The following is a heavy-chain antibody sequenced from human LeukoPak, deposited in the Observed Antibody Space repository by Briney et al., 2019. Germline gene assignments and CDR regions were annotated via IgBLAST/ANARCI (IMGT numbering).Heavy chain of an antibody. CDR3: AKGRYYTSSPDAFDI. D-gene: IGHD6-6*01. V-gene: IGHV3-23*01. J-gene: IGHJ3*02. CDR1: GFTFSSYA. CDR2: ISGSGGST. Sequence: GGSLRLSCAASGFTFSSYAMSWVRQAPGKGLEWVSAISGSGGSTYYADSVKGRFSLSRDNSKNTLYLQMNSLRAEDTAVYYCAKGRYYTSSPDAFDIWGQGTMVTVSS.